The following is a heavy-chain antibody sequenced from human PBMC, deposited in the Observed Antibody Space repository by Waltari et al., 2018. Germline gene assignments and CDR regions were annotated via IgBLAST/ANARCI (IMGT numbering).Heavy chain of an antibody. J-gene: IGHJ4*02. Sequence: QVQLVQSGAEVKKPESSVKVSCKASGGTFSSYTISWVRQAPGQGLEWMGRIIPILGIANYAQKFQGRVTITADKSTSTAYMELSSLRSEDTAVYYCASGPRREIDYWGQGTLVTVSS. CDR1: GGTFSSYT. CDR2: IIPILGIA. D-gene: IGHD1-26*01. V-gene: IGHV1-69*02. CDR3: ASGPRREIDY.